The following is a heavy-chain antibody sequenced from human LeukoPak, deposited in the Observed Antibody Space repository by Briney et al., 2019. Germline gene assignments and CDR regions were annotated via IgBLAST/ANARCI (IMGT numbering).Heavy chain of an antibody. CDR1: GFTFSSYA. CDR2: ISYDGSNK. D-gene: IGHD2-2*02. J-gene: IGHJ4*02. CDR3: ARGYCSSTSCYTSDY. V-gene: IGHV3-30-3*01. Sequence: GGSLRLSCAASGFTFSSYAMHWVRQAPGKGLEWVAVISYDGSNKYYADSVKGRFTISRDNSKNTLYLQMNSLRAEDTAVYYCARGYCSSTSCYTSDYWGQGILVTVSS.